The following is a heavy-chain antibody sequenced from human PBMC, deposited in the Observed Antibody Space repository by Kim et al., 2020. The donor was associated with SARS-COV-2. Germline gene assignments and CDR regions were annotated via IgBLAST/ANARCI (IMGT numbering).Heavy chain of an antibody. J-gene: IGHJ4*02. D-gene: IGHD6-6*01. CDR3: ARRGGGSSYSFDY. V-gene: IGHV5-51*01. Sequence: TPPFQGQVTVSADKSISAAYLQWSSLKASDTAIYYCARRGGGSSYSFDYWGQGTLVTVPT.